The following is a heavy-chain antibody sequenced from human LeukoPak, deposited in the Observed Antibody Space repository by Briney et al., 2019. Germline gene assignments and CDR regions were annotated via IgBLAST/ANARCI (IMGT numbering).Heavy chain of an antibody. CDR2: ISYSGRT. D-gene: IGHD5-12*01. Sequence: PSETLSLTCTVSGGSISTYYWSWIRQPPGKGLEWIGYISYSGRTNYNPSLKSRVTISIDTSKNQFSLKLSSVTAADTAVYHCARSGGYSGYDVDYWGQGTLVTVSS. J-gene: IGHJ4*02. CDR3: ARSGGYSGYDVDY. CDR1: GGSISTYY. V-gene: IGHV4-59*01.